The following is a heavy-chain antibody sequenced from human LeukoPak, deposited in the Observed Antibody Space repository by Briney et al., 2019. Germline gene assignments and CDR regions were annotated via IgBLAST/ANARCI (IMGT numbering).Heavy chain of an antibody. Sequence: SETLSLTCTVSGGSISSSSYSWGWIRQPPGKGLEWIGNIYYSGSTYYNPSLKSRVTMSVDTSKNQFSLKLSSVTAADTAVYYCARAVGSGSFQTYYYYMDVWGKGTTVTISS. J-gene: IGHJ6*03. D-gene: IGHD3-10*01. CDR1: GGSISSSSYS. V-gene: IGHV4-39*07. CDR3: ARAVGSGSFQTYYYYMDV. CDR2: IYYSGST.